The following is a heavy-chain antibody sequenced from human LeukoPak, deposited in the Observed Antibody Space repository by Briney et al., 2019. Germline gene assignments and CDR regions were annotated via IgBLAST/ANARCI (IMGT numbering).Heavy chain of an antibody. J-gene: IGHJ5*02. CDR2: IYYSGST. CDR3: ARDKSSGFLNWFDP. D-gene: IGHD3-22*01. Sequence: PSEPLSLTCTVSGGSISSYYWSWIRQPPGKGLEWIGYIYYSGSTNYNPSLKSRVTISVDTSKNQFSLKLSSVTAADTAVYYCARDKSSGFLNWFDPWGQGTLVTVSS. CDR1: GGSISSYY. V-gene: IGHV4-59*01.